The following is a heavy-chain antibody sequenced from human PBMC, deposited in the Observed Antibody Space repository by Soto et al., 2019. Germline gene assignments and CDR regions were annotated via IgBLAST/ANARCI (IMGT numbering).Heavy chain of an antibody. J-gene: IGHJ6*02. CDR2: IDPSDSYT. V-gene: IGHV5-10-1*01. D-gene: IGHD2-21*01. Sequence: PGESLKISCKGSGYSFTRYWISWGRQMPGKGLELMGGIDPSDSYTNYGPSFQGHVTISADKSTTTAYLQWTSLEASDTARYFCARLVVPTAPMDVWGQGTTVTVSS. CDR1: GYSFTRYW. CDR3: ARLVVPTAPMDV.